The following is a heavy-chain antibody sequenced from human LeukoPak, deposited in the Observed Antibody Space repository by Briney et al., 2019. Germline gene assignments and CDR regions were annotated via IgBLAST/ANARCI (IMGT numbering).Heavy chain of an antibody. CDR1: GGSISSGSYY. V-gene: IGHV4-61*09. J-gene: IGHJ4*02. Sequence: PSQTLSLTCTVSGGSISSGSYYWSWIRQPAGKGLEWIGEINHSGSTNYNPSLKSRVTISVDTSKNQFSLKLNSVTAADTAVYYCARGRYYFDYWGQGTLVTVSS. CDR3: ARGRYYFDY. CDR2: INHSGST.